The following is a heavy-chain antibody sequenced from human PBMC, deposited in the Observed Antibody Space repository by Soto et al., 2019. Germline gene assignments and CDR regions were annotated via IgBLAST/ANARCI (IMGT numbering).Heavy chain of an antibody. CDR1: KFTFSTYA. J-gene: IGHJ4*02. CDR2: IRGSGDNT. Sequence: EVQLLESGGGLVQRGGSLRLSCAASKFTFSTYAMTWVRQAPGKGLEWVSDIRGSGDNTYYADSVKGRFTISRDNSKSTLYLQMNSLRAEDTAVYYCAKDMVHCTGTRCARYFEKWGRGTLVTVSS. CDR3: AKDMVHCTGTRCARYFEK. V-gene: IGHV3-23*01. D-gene: IGHD2-8*02.